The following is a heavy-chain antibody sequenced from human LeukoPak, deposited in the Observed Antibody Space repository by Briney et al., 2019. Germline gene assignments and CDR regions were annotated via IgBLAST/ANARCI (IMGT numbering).Heavy chain of an antibody. CDR3: AKVPGYCSSTSCYTYYFDY. V-gene: IGHV3-23*01. J-gene: IGHJ4*02. CDR2: ISGSGGST. CDR1: GFTFSSYA. Sequence: GGSLRLSCAASGFTFSSYAMSWVRQAPGKGLEWVSAISGSGGSTYYADSVKGRFTISRDNSKNTLYLQMNSLRAEDTAVYYCAKVPGYCSSTSCYTYYFDYWGQGTLVTVSP. D-gene: IGHD2-2*02.